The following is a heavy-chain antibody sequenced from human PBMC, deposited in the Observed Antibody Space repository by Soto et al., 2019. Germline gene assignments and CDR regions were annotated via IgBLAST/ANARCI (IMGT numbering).Heavy chain of an antibody. J-gene: IGHJ4*02. CDR3: AREGNGYNLGPSVDFDY. CDR2: INPSGGGT. CDR1: GYTFTSYN. D-gene: IGHD5-12*01. V-gene: IGHV1-46*01. Sequence: QVQLVQSGAEVKKPGASVKVSCKASGYTFTSYNMHWVRQAPGQGLEWMGVINPSGGGTDYAQKCQGRVTMTRDTSTSTVYMDLSSLRSEDTAVFYCAREGNGYNLGPSVDFDYWGQGTLVTVSS.